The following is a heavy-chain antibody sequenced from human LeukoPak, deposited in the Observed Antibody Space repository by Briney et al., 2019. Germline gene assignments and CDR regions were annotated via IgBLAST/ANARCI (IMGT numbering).Heavy chain of an antibody. J-gene: IGHJ4*02. CDR1: GGSIGSGSYY. Sequence: SQTLSLTCTVSGGSIGSGSYYWSWIRQPAGKGLEWIGRIYTSGSTNYNPSLKSRVTISVDTSKNQFSLKLSSVTAADTAVYYCARTVAGRLFDYWGQGTLVTVSS. CDR3: ARTVAGRLFDY. V-gene: IGHV4-61*02. D-gene: IGHD6-19*01. CDR2: IYTSGST.